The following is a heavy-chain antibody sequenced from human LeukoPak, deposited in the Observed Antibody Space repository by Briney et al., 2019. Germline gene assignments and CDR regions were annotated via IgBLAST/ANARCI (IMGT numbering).Heavy chain of an antibody. J-gene: IGHJ4*02. CDR1: GYTFTGYY. CDR2: INPNSGGT. D-gene: IGHD3-10*01. Sequence: GASVKVSCKASGYTFTGYYMHWVRQAPGQGLEWMGCINPNSGGTNYAQKFQGRVTMTRDTSISTAYMELSRLRSDDTAVYHCARDYEKILWFGELLYSYFDYWGQGTLVTVSS. V-gene: IGHV1-2*02. CDR3: ARDYEKILWFGELLYSYFDY.